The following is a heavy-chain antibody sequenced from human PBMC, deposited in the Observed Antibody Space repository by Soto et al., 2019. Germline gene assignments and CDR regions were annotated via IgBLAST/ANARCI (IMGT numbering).Heavy chain of an antibody. CDR3: ARGPRSSSWYRGLSAAFDI. D-gene: IGHD6-13*01. V-gene: IGHV4-34*01. J-gene: IGHJ3*02. Sequence: AETLSVTCAVYGGYFIGYYWIWIRQPPGKGLEWTGEINHSGSTNYNPSLKSQITISVDTSKTQFSLKLSSVNAADTAVYYCARGPRSSSWYRGLSAAFDIWGKGTLVTVSS. CDR1: GGYFIGYY. CDR2: INHSGST.